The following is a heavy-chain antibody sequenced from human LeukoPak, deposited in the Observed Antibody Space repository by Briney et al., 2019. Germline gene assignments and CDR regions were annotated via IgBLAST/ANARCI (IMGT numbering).Heavy chain of an antibody. CDR3: ARSPPHYYGSGSYYFDY. CDR2: IFYSGST. Sequence: SETLSLTCTVSGGSISTSNYYWGWIRQPPGKGLEWIGNIFYSGSTYYSPSLKSRVTISLDTSKNQFSLKLSSVTAADTAVYYCARSPPHYYGSGSYYFDYWGQGTLVTVSS. V-gene: IGHV4-39*07. D-gene: IGHD3-10*01. CDR1: GGSISTSNYY. J-gene: IGHJ4*02.